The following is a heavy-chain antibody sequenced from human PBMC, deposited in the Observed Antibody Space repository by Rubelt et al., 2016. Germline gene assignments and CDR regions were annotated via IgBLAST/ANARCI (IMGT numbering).Heavy chain of an antibody. V-gene: IGHV6-1*01. J-gene: IGHJ4*02. Sequence: QVPLQQSGPGLVKPSQTLSLTCAISGDSVSRSRSAWNWIRQSPSRGLEWLGRTYYRSKLKYDYDASLKSTRAVKPDTSKTQFSRQLDAVTPEDTAVYYCARNTGTLDYWGQGILVTVSS. CDR2: TYYRSKLKY. D-gene: IGHD1-7*01. CDR1: GDSVSRSRSA. CDR3: ARNTGTLDY.